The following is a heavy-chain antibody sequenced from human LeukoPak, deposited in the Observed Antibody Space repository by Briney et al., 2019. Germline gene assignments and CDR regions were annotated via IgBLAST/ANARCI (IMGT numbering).Heavy chain of an antibody. CDR1: GGSISSGGYS. CDR2: IYHSGST. V-gene: IGHV4-30-2*01. D-gene: IGHD3-10*01. Sequence: SQTLSLTCAVSGGSISSGGYSWSWIRQPPGKGLEWIGYIYHSGSTYYNPSLKSRVTISVDRSKNQFSLKLSSVTAADTAVYYCARGSGSGSYSNYFDYWGQGTLVTVSS. J-gene: IGHJ4*02. CDR3: ARGSGSGSYSNYFDY.